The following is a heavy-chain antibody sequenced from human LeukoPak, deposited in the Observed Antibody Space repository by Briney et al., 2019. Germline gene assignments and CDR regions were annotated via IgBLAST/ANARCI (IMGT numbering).Heavy chain of an antibody. Sequence: SVKVSCKASGGTFGSYAISWVRQAPGQGLEWMGRIIPIFGTANYAQKFQGRVTITTDESTSTAYMELSSLRSEDTAVYYCARDWAALTYCGGDCYGGYFDYWGQGTLVTVSS. J-gene: IGHJ4*02. D-gene: IGHD2-21*02. CDR1: GGTFGSYA. V-gene: IGHV1-69*05. CDR2: IIPIFGTA. CDR3: ARDWAALTYCGGDCYGGYFDY.